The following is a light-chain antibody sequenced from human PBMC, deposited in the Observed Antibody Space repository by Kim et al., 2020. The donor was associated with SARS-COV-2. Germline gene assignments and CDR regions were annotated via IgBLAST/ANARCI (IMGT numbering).Light chain of an antibody. CDR2: YDS. V-gene: IGLV3-21*04. J-gene: IGLJ2*01. CDR1: NIGSKS. CDR3: QVWDSSSDHVV. Sequence: PGKTARITWGGNNIGSKSVHGYRQKPGQAPVLVIYYDSDRPSGIPERFSGSNSGNTATLTISRVEAGDEADYYCQVWDSSSDHVVFGGGTQLTVL.